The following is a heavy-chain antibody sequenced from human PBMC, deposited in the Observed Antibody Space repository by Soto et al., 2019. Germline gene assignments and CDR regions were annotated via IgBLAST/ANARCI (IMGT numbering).Heavy chain of an antibody. V-gene: IGHV5-51*01. D-gene: IGHD6-6*01. J-gene: IGHJ6*02. CDR2: IYPGDSDT. CDR1: GYSFTSYW. Sequence: PGESLKISCKGSGYSFTSYWIGWVRQMPGKGLEWMGIIYPGDSDTRYSPSFQGQVTISADKSISTAYLQWSSLKASDTAMYYCARHGLGQLPLDYYYYGMDVWGQGTTVTVSS. CDR3: ARHGLGQLPLDYYYYGMDV.